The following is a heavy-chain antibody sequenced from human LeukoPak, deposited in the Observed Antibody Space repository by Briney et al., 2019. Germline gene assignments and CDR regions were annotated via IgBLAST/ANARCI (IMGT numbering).Heavy chain of an antibody. CDR1: GGTFSSYA. V-gene: IGHV1-69*04. Sequence: ASVKVSCKASGGTFSSYAISWVRQAPGQGLEWMGRIIPILGIANYAQKFQGRVTITADKSTSTAYMELSSLRSEDMAVYYCARTPQHSYYYYNMDVWGKGTTVTVAS. CDR2: IIPILGIA. CDR3: ARTPQHSYYYYNMDV. J-gene: IGHJ6*03. D-gene: IGHD5-18*01.